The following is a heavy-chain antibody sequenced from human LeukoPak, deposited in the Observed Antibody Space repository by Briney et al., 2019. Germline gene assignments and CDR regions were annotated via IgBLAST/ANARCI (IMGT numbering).Heavy chain of an antibody. CDR1: GYTFTSYD. CDR3: ARGSKGRFLEWLGFQARQYYYGMDV. Sequence: ASVTVSCKASGYTFTSYDINWVRQATGQGLEWMGWMNPNSGNTGYAQKFQGRVTMTRNTSISTAYMELSSLRSEDTAVYYCARGSKGRFLEWLGFQARQYYYGMDVWGQGTTVTVSS. CDR2: MNPNSGNT. J-gene: IGHJ6*02. D-gene: IGHD3-3*01. V-gene: IGHV1-8*01.